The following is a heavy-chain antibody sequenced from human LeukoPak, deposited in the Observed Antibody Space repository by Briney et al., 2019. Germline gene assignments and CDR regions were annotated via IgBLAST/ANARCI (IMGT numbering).Heavy chain of an antibody. Sequence: GGSLTLFCAASGFTLSNYWMSWVRQAPGKGLEWMANIKEDGSEKYYLDSVKGRFTVSRDNVKKSLYLQINNLRVEDTAIYYCARSGSSVFWYWGQGTLVTVSS. CDR1: GFTLSNYW. J-gene: IGHJ4*02. CDR3: ARSGSSVFWY. CDR2: IKEDGSEK. D-gene: IGHD3-3*01. V-gene: IGHV3-7*01.